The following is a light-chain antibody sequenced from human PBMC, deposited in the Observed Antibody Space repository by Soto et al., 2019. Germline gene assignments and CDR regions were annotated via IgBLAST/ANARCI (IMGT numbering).Light chain of an antibody. V-gene: IGKV3-20*01. CDR2: GAS. Sequence: EIVLTQSPATLSLSPGERATLSCRASQSVSSSYLAWYQQKPGQPPRLLIYGASSRATGIPDRFSGSGSGTDFTLTISRLEPEDFAVFYCQHYDSLPSTFGQGTRLEIK. CDR1: QSVSSSY. J-gene: IGKJ5*01. CDR3: QHYDSLPST.